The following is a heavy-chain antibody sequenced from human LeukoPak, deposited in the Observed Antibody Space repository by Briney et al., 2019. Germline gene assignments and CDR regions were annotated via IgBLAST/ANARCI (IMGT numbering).Heavy chain of an antibody. CDR2: IYDSGST. CDR3: ARGVWSSGWSAYYFDY. D-gene: IGHD6-19*01. CDR1: GASINSYY. V-gene: IGHV4-59*01. J-gene: IGHJ4*02. Sequence: SETLSLTCTVSGASINSYYWSWIRQPPGKGLEWIGCIYDSGSTDYNPSLKSRVTISVDTSKNQFSLELTSVTAADTAVYYCARGVWSSGWSAYYFDYWGQGTLVTVSS.